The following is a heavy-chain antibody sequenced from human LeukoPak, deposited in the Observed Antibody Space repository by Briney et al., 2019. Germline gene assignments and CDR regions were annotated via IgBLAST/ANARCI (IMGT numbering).Heavy chain of an antibody. CDR1: GGTFSSYA. CDR2: IIPIFGTA. V-gene: IGHV1-69*05. Sequence: GASVKVSCKASGGTFSSYAISWVRQAPGQGLEWMGRIIPIFGTANYAQKFQGRVTITTDESTSTAYMELSSLRSEDTAVYHCAREYYDSSGFIDYWGQGTLVTVSS. J-gene: IGHJ4*02. CDR3: AREYYDSSGFIDY. D-gene: IGHD3-22*01.